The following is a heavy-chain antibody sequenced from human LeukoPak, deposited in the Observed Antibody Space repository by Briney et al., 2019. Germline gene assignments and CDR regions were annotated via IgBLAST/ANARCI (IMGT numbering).Heavy chain of an antibody. J-gene: IGHJ4*02. V-gene: IGHV1-24*01. Sequence: ASVKVSCKVSGYTLTELSMHWVRQAPGKGLEWMGGFDPEDGETIYAQKFQGRVTMTEDTSTDTAYMELSSLRSEDTAVYYCAKLTGIVGAGVHFDYWGQGTLVTVSS. D-gene: IGHD3-22*01. CDR2: FDPEDGET. CDR1: GYTLTELS. CDR3: AKLTGIVGAGVHFDY.